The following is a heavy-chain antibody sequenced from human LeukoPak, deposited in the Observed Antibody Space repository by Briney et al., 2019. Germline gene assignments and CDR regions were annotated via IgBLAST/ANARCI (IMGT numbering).Heavy chain of an antibody. J-gene: IGHJ4*02. V-gene: IGHV3-30*04. Sequence: GGSLRLSCAASGFTFSSYAMHWVRQAPGKGLEWVAVISYDGSNKYYADPVKGRFTISRDNSKNTLYLQMNSLRAEDTAVYYCAKGAYYYDSSGYQFDYWGQGTLVTVSS. CDR1: GFTFSSYA. CDR2: ISYDGSNK. D-gene: IGHD3-22*01. CDR3: AKGAYYYDSSGYQFDY.